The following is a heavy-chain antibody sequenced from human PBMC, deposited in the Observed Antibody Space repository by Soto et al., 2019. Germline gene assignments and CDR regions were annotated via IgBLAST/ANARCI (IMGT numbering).Heavy chain of an antibody. CDR3: AKEAQLWLSRKTAFDY. J-gene: IGHJ4*02. Sequence: QVQLVESGGGVVQPGRSLRLSCAASGFTFSSYGMHWVRQAPGKGLEWVAVISYDGSNKYYADSVKGRFTISRDNSKNTLYLQMNSLRAEDTAVYYCAKEAQLWLSRKTAFDYWGQGTLVTVSS. CDR1: GFTFSSYG. D-gene: IGHD5-18*01. CDR2: ISYDGSNK. V-gene: IGHV3-30*18.